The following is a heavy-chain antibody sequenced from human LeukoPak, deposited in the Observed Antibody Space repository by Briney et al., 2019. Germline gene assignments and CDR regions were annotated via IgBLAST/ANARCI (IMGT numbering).Heavy chain of an antibody. J-gene: IGHJ6*02. V-gene: IGHV3-30*18. D-gene: IGHD3-3*01. CDR1: GFTFSSYG. CDR3: AKDYDFWSGSLGV. CDR2: MSYDGSNK. Sequence: GRSLRLSCAASGFTFSSYGMHWVRQAPGKGLEWVAVMSYDGSNKYYADSVKGRFTISRDNSKNTLYLQMNSLRAEDTAVYYCAKDYDFWSGSLGVWGQGTTVTVSS.